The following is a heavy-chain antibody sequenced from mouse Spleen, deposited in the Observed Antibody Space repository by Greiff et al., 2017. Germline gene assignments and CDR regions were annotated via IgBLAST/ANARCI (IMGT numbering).Heavy chain of an antibody. CDR1: GYAFSSSW. J-gene: IGHJ4*01. V-gene: IGHV1-82*01. CDR2: IYPGDGDT. D-gene: IGHD1-1*01. Sequence: VQGVESGPELVKPGASVKISCKASGYAFSSSWMNWVKQRPGKGLEWIGRIYPGDGDTNYNGKFKGKATLTADKSSSTAYMQLSSLTSEDSAVYFCARNYGSKAMDYWGQGTSVTVSS. CDR3: ARNYGSKAMDY.